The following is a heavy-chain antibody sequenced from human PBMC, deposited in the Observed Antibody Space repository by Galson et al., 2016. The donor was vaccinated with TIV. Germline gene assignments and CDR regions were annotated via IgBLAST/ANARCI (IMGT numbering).Heavy chain of an antibody. CDR1: GFTFDDFA. V-gene: IGHV3-43D*03. Sequence: SLRLSCAVFGFTFDDFAMHWVRRVPGKGLEWVSTISWDGGCTYYADSVKGRFTISRDNCKDSLYLQMNSLRPDDSCLYYCAKDRGGGTSWYFEYWGQGTLVT. J-gene: IGHJ4*01. CDR3: AKDRGGGTSWYFEY. D-gene: IGHD6-13*01. CDR2: ISWDGGCT.